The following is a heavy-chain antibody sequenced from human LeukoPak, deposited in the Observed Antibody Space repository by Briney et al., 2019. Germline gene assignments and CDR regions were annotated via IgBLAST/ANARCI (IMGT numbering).Heavy chain of an antibody. V-gene: IGHV3-11*01. CDR2: ISGSESTI. J-gene: IGHJ4*02. Sequence: GGSLRLSCAASGFTFSDYYMSWIRQAPGKGLEWVSYISGSESTISYADSVKGRFTISRDNAKNSLYLQMNSLRVEDTAVYYCAREPTRGPERRDYWGQGTLVTVSS. D-gene: IGHD1-14*01. CDR1: GFTFSDYY. CDR3: AREPTRGPERRDY.